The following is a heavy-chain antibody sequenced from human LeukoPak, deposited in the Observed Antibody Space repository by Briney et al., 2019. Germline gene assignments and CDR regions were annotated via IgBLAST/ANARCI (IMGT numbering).Heavy chain of an antibody. D-gene: IGHD2-2*01. CDR1: GGSISSYY. Sequence: SETLSLTCTVSGGSISSYYWSWIRQPPGKGLEWIGYIYYSGSTNYNPSLKSRVTISVDTSKNQFSLKLSSVTAADTAVYYCARLSPRAYCSSTSCYGGGYFDYWGQGTLVTVSS. J-gene: IGHJ4*02. CDR3: ARLSPRAYCSSTSCYGGGYFDY. V-gene: IGHV4-59*08. CDR2: IYYSGST.